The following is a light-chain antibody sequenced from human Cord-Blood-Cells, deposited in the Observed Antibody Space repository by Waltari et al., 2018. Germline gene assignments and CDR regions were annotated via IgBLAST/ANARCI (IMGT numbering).Light chain of an antibody. CDR3: CSYAGSSTFYV. CDR2: EGS. V-gene: IGLV2-23*01. Sequence: QSALTQPASVSGSPGQSITTSCTGTSRDVGSYNLVSWYQQHPGKAPKLMIYEGSKRPSGVSNRFSGSKSGNTASLTISGLQAEDEADYYCCSYAGSSTFYVFGTGTKVTVL. CDR1: SRDVGSYNL. J-gene: IGLJ1*01.